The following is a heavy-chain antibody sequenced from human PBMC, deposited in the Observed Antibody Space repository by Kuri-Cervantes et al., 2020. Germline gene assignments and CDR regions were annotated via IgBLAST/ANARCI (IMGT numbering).Heavy chain of an antibody. CDR1: GGSISSGGYS. V-gene: IGHV4-30-2*01. CDR3: ARDLGSGLDY. D-gene: IGHD3-22*01. J-gene: IGHJ4*02. Sequence: SQTLSLTCAVSGGSISSGGYSWSWIRQPPGKGLEWIGYIYHSGSTYCNPSLKSRVTILVDRSKNQFSLKLSSVTAADTAVYYCARDLGSGLDYWGQGTLVTVFS. CDR2: IYHSGST.